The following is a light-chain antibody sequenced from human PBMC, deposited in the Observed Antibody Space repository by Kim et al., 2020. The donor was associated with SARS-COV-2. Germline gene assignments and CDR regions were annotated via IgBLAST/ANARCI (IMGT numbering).Light chain of an antibody. Sequence: EIVLTQSPATLSLSPGDRATLSYRASQSVNSYLAWYQQQPGQAPRLLIYDASNRATSIPARFSGRGSGTDFTTTSTSLEPDDFAVYYCQHRSDWPNTFGQGTKLEI. CDR2: DAS. J-gene: IGKJ2*01. CDR3: QHRSDWPNT. CDR1: QSVNSY. V-gene: IGKV3-11*01.